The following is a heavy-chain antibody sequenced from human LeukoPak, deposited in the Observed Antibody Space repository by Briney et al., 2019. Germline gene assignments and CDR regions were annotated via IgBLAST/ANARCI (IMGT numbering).Heavy chain of an antibody. J-gene: IGHJ4*02. Sequence: PGRSLRLSCEASGFSFSTYGMHWVRQAPGKGLEWVALIWFDGSNKHYADSVKGRFTISRDNSKNTMYLQMDSLRAEDTAVYYCARDGRYDSSGYYDYWGQGILVTVSA. V-gene: IGHV3-33*01. D-gene: IGHD3-22*01. CDR2: IWFDGSNK. CDR1: GFSFSTYG. CDR3: ARDGRYDSSGYYDY.